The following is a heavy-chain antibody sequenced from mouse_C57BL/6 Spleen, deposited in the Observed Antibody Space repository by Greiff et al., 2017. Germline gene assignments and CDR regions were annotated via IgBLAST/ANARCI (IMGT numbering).Heavy chain of an antibody. CDR2: IYPGDGDT. Sequence: VQLQQSAPSLFLPALSVTISCKPSCYAFSSSWTNWVKQRPGKGLEWLGRIYPGDGDTNYNGKFKGKATLTADKSSITADMQLSSLTSEYSAVYYGADTEVAHFHNWRPGTTRTVSS. V-gene: IGHV1-82*01. CDR3: ADTEVAHFHN. D-gene: IGHD1-3*01. CDR1: CYAFSSSW. J-gene: IGHJ2*01.